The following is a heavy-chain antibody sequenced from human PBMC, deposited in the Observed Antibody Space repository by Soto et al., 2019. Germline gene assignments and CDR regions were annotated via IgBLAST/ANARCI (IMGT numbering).Heavy chain of an antibody. CDR2: ISGSGGNT. Sequence: EVQLLESGGGLVQPGGSLRLSCAASGFTFSNYALSGVRQAPGKGLEWVSTISGSGGNTYYADSVKGRFTVSRVNSKNTLYMQMNSLRAEDTAVYYCAKTKYDFWSGYSSGGFDSWGQGTLVTVSS. V-gene: IGHV3-23*01. D-gene: IGHD3-3*01. CDR1: GFTFSNYA. J-gene: IGHJ4*02. CDR3: AKTKYDFWSGYSSGGFDS.